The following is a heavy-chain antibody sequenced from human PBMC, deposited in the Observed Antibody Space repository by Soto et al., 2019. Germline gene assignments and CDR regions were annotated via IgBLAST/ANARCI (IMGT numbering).Heavy chain of an antibody. CDR1: GYTLTSYG. J-gene: IGHJ4*02. V-gene: IGHV1-18*01. D-gene: IGHD3-3*01. CDR2: ISAYNGNT. CDR3: ARDNSGDFWSGYSHYYFDY. Sequence: ASVKVSCKASGYTLTSYGISWVRQAPGQGLEWMGWISAYNGNTNYAQKLQGRVTMTTDTSTTTAYMELRSLRSDDTAVYYCARDNSGDFWSGYSHYYFDYWGQGTLVTVSS.